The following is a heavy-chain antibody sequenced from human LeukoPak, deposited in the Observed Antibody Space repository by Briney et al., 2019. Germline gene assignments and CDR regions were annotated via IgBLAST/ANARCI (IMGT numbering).Heavy chain of an antibody. Sequence: GASVKVSCKVSGYTLTELSMHWVRQAPGKGLEWMGGFDPEDGETIYAQKFQGRVTMTEDTSTDTAYMELSSLRSEDTAVYYCATVTERSPFTTYRLGYWGQGTLVTVSS. CDR1: GYTLTELS. CDR2: FDPEDGET. V-gene: IGHV1-24*01. D-gene: IGHD3-16*01. J-gene: IGHJ4*02. CDR3: ATVTERSPFTTYRLGY.